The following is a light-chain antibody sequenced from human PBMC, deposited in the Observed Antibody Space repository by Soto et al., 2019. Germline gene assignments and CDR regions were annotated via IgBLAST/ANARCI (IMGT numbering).Light chain of an antibody. J-gene: IGKJ2*01. Sequence: EIVLTQTPGTLSLSPGERATLSCRASQSVTSSHLAWYQQKPGQAPRLLIYGASTTATGIPDRFSGSESDTDFSLTIRRLDPEDFATYYCQHSFSTPPIYTCGQGTKLEIK. CDR3: QHSFSTPPIYT. CDR2: GAS. CDR1: QSVTSSH. V-gene: IGKV3-20*01.